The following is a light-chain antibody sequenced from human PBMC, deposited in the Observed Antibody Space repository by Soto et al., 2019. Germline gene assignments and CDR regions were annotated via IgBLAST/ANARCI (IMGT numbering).Light chain of an antibody. CDR3: QQYNNWPPA. J-gene: IGKJ1*01. CDR1: QSVNGN. Sequence: EIVMTQSPATLSVSPGERATLSCRASQSVNGNLAWYQQKPGQAPRLLIYGASTRATGIPARFSGSGSGTAFTLTISSLQSEDFAVYYCQQYNNWPPAFGQGTKVEIK. V-gene: IGKV3-15*01. CDR2: GAS.